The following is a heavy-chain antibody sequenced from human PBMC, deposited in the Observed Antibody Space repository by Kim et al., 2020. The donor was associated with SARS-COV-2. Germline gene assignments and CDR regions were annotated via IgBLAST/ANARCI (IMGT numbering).Heavy chain of an antibody. V-gene: IGHV4-34*01. Sequence: SETLSLTCAVYGGSFSGYYWSWIRQPPRKGLEWIGEINHSGSTNYNPSLKSRVTISVDTSKNQFSLKLSSVTAADTAVYYCARGIAAAGTRLNWFDPWG. CDR2: INHSGST. D-gene: IGHD6-13*01. CDR1: GGSFSGYY. J-gene: IGHJ5*02. CDR3: ARGIAAAGTRLNWFDP.